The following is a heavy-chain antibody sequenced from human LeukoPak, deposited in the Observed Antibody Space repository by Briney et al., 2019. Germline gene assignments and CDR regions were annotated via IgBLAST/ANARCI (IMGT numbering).Heavy chain of an antibody. CDR2: IYHSGST. CDR3: ARDVGQGYGSGSYWDGNWFDP. CDR1: GGSISSSNW. J-gene: IGHJ5*02. V-gene: IGHV4-4*02. Sequence: NPSGTLSLTCAVSGGSISSSNWWSWVRQPPGKGLEWIGEIYHSGSTNYNPSLKSRVTISVDKSKNQFSLKLSSVTAADTAVYYCARDVGQGYGSGSYWDGNWFDPWGQGTLVTVSS. D-gene: IGHD3-10*01.